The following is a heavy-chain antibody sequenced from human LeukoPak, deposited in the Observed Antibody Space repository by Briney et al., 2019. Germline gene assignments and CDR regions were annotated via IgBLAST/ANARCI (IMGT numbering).Heavy chain of an antibody. CDR3: AKDTSKWELLLGFDY. V-gene: IGHV3-33*06. D-gene: IGHD1-26*01. J-gene: IGHJ4*02. CDR2: LWYDGSNK. Sequence: GGSLRLSCAASGFTFSSYGMHWVRQAPGKGLEWVAVLWYDGSNKYYADSVKGRFTISRDNSKNTLYLQMNSLRAEDTAVYYCAKDTSKWELLLGFDYWGQGTLVTFSS. CDR1: GFTFSSYG.